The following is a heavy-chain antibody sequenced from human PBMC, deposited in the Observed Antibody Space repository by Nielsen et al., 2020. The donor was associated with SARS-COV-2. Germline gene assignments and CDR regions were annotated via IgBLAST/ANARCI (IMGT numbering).Heavy chain of an antibody. J-gene: IGHJ4*02. D-gene: IGHD6-13*01. Sequence: GGSLRLSCAASGFTFSDYYMSWIRQAPGKGLEWVSYISDSSGYTNYADSVKGRFTISRDNAKNSLYLQMNSLRAEDTAVYYCARDAYSSSWLYYWGQGTLVTVSS. CDR2: ISDSSGYT. CDR3: ARDAYSSSWLYY. CDR1: GFTFSDYY. V-gene: IGHV3-11*06.